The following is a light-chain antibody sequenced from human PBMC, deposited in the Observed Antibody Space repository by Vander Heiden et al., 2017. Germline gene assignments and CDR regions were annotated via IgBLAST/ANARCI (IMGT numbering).Light chain of an antibody. CDR3: AAWDDSLNGLV. CDR1: SSSIGSNT. J-gene: IGLJ2*01. Sequence: QFVLTQPPSASGTPGQRVTIPCSGSSSSIGSNTLNWYLQRPGTAPHLIICSNKQRPSGVPDRFSGTNSGNTASLAISGLQSEDEADYYCAAWDDSLNGLVFGGGTTLTVL. CDR2: SNK. V-gene: IGLV1-44*01.